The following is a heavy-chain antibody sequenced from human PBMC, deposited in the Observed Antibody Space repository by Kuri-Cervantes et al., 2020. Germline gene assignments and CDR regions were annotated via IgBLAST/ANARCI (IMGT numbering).Heavy chain of an antibody. D-gene: IGHD6-13*01. V-gene: IGHV4-39*01. CDR2: IYYSGST. J-gene: IGHJ3*02. Sequence: SETLSLTCTVSGDSISSSSYYWGWIRQPPGKGLEWIGSIYYSGSTYYNPSLKSRVTISVDTSKNQFSLKLSSVTAADTAIYYCARGVWQQPVLGALDIWGQGTMVTVSS. CDR1: GDSISSSSYY. CDR3: ARGVWQQPVLGALDI.